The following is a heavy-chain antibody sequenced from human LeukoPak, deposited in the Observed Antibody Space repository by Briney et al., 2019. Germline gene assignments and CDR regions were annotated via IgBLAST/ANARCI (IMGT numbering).Heavy chain of an antibody. D-gene: IGHD6-19*01. J-gene: IGHJ6*02. CDR2: ISYDGSNK. CDR3: AREGMSIAVAGYYYYYGMDV. Sequence: PGGSLRLSCAASGFTFSSYAMHWVRQAPGKGLEWVAVISYDGSNKYYADSVKGRFTISRDNSKNTLYLQMNSLRAEDTAVYYCAREGMSIAVAGYYYYYGMDVWGQGTTVTVSS. CDR1: GFTFSSYA. V-gene: IGHV3-30-3*01.